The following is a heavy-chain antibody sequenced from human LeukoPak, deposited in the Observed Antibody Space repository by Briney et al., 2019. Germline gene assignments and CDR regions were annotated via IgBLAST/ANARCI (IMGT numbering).Heavy chain of an antibody. D-gene: IGHD2-15*01. Sequence: HAGGSLRLSCAASGFTFSSYAMSWVRQAPGKGLEWVSAISGSGGSTYYADSVKGRFTISRDNSKNTLCLQMNSLRAEDTAVYYCAKDGYCSGGSCYSVDAFDIWGQGTMVTVSS. V-gene: IGHV3-23*01. CDR3: AKDGYCSGGSCYSVDAFDI. CDR1: GFTFSSYA. CDR2: ISGSGGST. J-gene: IGHJ3*02.